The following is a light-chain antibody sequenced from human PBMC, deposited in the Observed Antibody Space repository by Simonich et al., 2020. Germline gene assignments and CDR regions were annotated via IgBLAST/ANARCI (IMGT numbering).Light chain of an antibody. CDR3: SSYAGSNKGV. CDR2: EVG. CDR1: SSDVGGSNY. Sequence: QSALTQPPSASGSPGQSVTISCTGTSSDVGGSNYDSWYQQHPGKAPKLMLYEVGNQPSGVPDRFSVSKSGNTASLTVSGLQAEDEADYYCSSYAGSNKGVFGGGTKLTVL. V-gene: IGLV2-8*01. J-gene: IGLJ2*01.